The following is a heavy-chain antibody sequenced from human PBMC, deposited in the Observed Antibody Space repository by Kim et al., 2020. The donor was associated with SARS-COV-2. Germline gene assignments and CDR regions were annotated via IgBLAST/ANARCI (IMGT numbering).Heavy chain of an antibody. D-gene: IGHD6-19*01. Sequence: GGSLRLSCAASGFTFSTYWMHWVRQAPGKGLVWVSRINSDGSDTTYAESVKGRFTISRDNAKNTLFLQMNSLRAEDTAVYYCAAGVRSGWYARAYFDLWGRGTLVTVSS. V-gene: IGHV3-74*01. J-gene: IGHJ2*01. CDR2: INSDGSDT. CDR1: GFTFSTYW. CDR3: AAGVRSGWYARAYFDL.